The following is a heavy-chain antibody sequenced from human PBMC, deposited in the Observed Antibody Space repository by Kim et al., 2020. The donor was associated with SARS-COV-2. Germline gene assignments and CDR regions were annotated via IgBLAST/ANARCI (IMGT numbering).Heavy chain of an antibody. D-gene: IGHD3-16*02. CDR2: ISAYNGNT. Sequence: ASVKVSCKASGYTFTSYGINWVRQAPGQGLEWMGWISAYNGNTNYAQKLQGRDTMTTDTSTSTTYMELRSLRSDDTTVYYCARHPYYDYVRGSYRYTGPFDYRGHRALGTV. V-gene: IGHV1-18*04. CDR1: GYTFTSYG. J-gene: IGHJ4*03. CDR3: ARHPYYDYVRGSYRYTGPFDY.